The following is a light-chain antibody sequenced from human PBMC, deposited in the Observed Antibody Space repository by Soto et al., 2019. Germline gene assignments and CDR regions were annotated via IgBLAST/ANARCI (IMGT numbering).Light chain of an antibody. CDR1: QSLLNSNGYTY. CDR3: MQAAQTPYT. J-gene: IGKJ2*01. V-gene: IGKV2-28*01. Sequence: EIVMTQSPLSLPATPGEPASISCRSSQSLLNSNGYTYLDWYLQKPGQSPQFLIYLVSNRSSGVPDRFSGSGSGTDFTLKISRVEAEDVGVHFCMQAAQTPYTFGQGTKLEIK. CDR2: LVS.